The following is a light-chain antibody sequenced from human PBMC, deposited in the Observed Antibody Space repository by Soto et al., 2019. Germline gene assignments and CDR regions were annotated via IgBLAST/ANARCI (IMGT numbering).Light chain of an antibody. J-gene: IGLJ2*01. Sequence: SVLTQPPSASGTPGQRVTISCSGSSSNIGSNTVNWYQQVPGTAPKLLIYSNNQRPSGVPDRFSGSKSGTSASLAISGLQSEDEADYSCAAWDDSLNGPVFGGGTKVTVL. CDR1: SSNIGSNT. V-gene: IGLV1-44*01. CDR2: SNN. CDR3: AAWDDSLNGPV.